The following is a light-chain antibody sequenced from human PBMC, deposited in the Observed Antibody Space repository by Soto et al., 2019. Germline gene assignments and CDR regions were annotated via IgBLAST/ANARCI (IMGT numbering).Light chain of an antibody. V-gene: IGKV1-5*01. CDR2: DAA. CDR3: QQDYTYWHM. Sequence: DIQMTQSPSTLSASVGDRVIITCRASQSISDYLAWYQQKPGKAPKLLIYDAANLESGVPSTFSGSGSGTEFTLTISSLQPDDFATYYCQQDYTYWHMFGQGTEVDIK. J-gene: IGKJ1*01. CDR1: QSISDY.